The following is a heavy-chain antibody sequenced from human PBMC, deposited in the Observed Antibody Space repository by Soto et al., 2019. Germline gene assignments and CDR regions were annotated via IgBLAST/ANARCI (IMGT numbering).Heavy chain of an antibody. V-gene: IGHV3-30*03. Sequence: QVQLVESGGGVVQPGRSLRLSCAASGFTFSRYVMHWVRQAPGKGLEWAALISYDGSNKQYAYSVKGRFTISRDNSKNTLYLQVNSLRSEDTAVYYCARETPGWNPFDYWGQGTLVTVSS. CDR1: GFTFSRYV. D-gene: IGHD1-1*01. J-gene: IGHJ4*02. CDR3: ARETPGWNPFDY. CDR2: ISYDGSNK.